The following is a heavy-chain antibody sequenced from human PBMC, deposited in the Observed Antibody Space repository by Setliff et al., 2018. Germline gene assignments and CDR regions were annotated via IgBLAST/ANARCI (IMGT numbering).Heavy chain of an antibody. Sequence: PGGSLRLSCAASGFTFSDAWMNWVRQAPGKGLEWVARTKSKADGGTADFAAPVKGRFTISRDDAKNTMSLQMNSLKTEDTAVYFCATRLGDFWGQGTLVTVSS. CDR3: ATRLGDF. CDR2: TKSKADGGTA. CDR1: GFTFSDAW. J-gene: IGHJ4*02. V-gene: IGHV3-15*01.